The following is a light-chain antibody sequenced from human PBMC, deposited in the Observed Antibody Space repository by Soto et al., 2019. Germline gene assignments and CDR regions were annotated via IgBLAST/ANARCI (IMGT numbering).Light chain of an antibody. CDR3: QQYGKSPLT. J-gene: IGKJ4*01. V-gene: IGKV3-20*01. CDR2: GAS. Sequence: IMLTQSPGTLSLSPGERATLSCRASQSVSSMFLAWYQQRPGQAPRLLIYGASNRATAIPDRFTASGSGTDFTLTISRLEPEDFAVYICQQYGKSPLTFGGGTKV. CDR1: QSVSSMF.